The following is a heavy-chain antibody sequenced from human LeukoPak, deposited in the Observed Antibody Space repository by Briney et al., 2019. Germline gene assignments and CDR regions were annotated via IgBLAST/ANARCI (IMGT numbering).Heavy chain of an antibody. CDR2: SKNDGSST. CDR3: ASGREGYNTAFGY. CDR1: GFTSSGDW. D-gene: IGHD5-24*01. V-gene: IGHV3-74*01. Sequence: GGSLRLSCAVSGFTSSGDWMHWVRQAPGKGLVWVSRSKNDGSSTSYADSVKGRFTISRDNSKSTLYLQMNSLRAEDTAVYYCASGREGYNTAFGYWGQGTLLTVSS. J-gene: IGHJ4*02.